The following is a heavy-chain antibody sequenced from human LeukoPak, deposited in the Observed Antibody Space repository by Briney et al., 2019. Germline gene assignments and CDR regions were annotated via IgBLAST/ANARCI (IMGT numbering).Heavy chain of an antibody. V-gene: IGHV1-18*01. CDR3: ARQLLNFKGFDP. CDR1: GHTFTSYG. CDR2: ISAYNGNT. D-gene: IGHD1-26*01. J-gene: IGHJ5*02. Sequence: ASVKVSCKASGHTFTSYGISWVRQAPGQGLEWMGWISAYNGNTNYAQKLQGGVTMTTDTSTSTAYMELRSLRSDDTAVYYCARQLLNFKGFDPWGQGTLVTVSS.